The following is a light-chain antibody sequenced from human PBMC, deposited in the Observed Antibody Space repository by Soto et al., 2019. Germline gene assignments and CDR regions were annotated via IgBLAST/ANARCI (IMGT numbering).Light chain of an antibody. Sequence: EFVLTQSPGKLSLSPGERATLSCRASQSISGSFLAWYQQKPGQAPRLLIYGASSRGTGIPDRFSGSGSGTDFTLTISRLEPEDFTVYYCQQYGSSPPLSFGGGTKVEIK. J-gene: IGKJ4*01. CDR2: GAS. V-gene: IGKV3-20*01. CDR3: QQYGSSPPLS. CDR1: QSISGSF.